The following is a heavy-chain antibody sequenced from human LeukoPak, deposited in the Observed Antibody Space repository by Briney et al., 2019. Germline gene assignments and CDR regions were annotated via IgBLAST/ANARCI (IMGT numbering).Heavy chain of an antibody. CDR2: ISKDGSDK. CDR1: GFTFSDYA. D-gene: IGHD3-10*01. J-gene: IGHJ4*02. Sequence: GGSLRLSCAASGFTFSDYAMHWVRQAPGKGLEWVAVISKDGSDKYYPGSVRGRFTISRDNSKNTIYLQMDSLRAEDTAIYYCARDHSTGSPYFDYWGQGTLVTVSS. CDR3: ARDHSTGSPYFDY. V-gene: IGHV3-30-3*01.